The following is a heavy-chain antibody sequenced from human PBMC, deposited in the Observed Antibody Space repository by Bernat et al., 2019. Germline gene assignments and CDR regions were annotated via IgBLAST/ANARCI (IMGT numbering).Heavy chain of an antibody. J-gene: IGHJ6*02. CDR3: AGRGVGAIT. D-gene: IGHD1-26*01. CDR1: GGSISSSSYY. Sequence: QLQLQESGPGLVKPSETLSLTCTVSGGSISSSSYYWGWICQPPGKGLGWIGGIYYSGSTYYNPALKGRVTISVDTSKNQFSLKLSSVTAANTAVYYCAGRGVGAITWGQGTTDTVSS. CDR2: IYYSGST. V-gene: IGHV4-39*01.